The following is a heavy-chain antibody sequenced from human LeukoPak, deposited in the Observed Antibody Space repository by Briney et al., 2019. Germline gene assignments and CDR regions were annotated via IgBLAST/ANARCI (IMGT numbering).Heavy chain of an antibody. CDR2: IYYSGST. Sequence: SETLSLTCTVSGGSVSSGSYYWSWIRQPPGKGLEWIGYIYYSGSTNYNPSLKSRVTISVDTSKNQFSLKLSSVTTADTAVYYCARHESGELLAFGYWGQGTLVTVSS. CDR3: ARHESGELLAFGY. CDR1: GGSVSSGSYY. D-gene: IGHD1-26*01. J-gene: IGHJ4*02. V-gene: IGHV4-61*01.